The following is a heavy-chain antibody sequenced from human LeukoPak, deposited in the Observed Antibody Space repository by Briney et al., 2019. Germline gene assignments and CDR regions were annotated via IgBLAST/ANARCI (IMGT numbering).Heavy chain of an antibody. CDR2: ISSSSSYI. D-gene: IGHD3-10*01. CDR1: GFTFSGYS. V-gene: IGHV3-21*01. Sequence: GGSLRLSCAASGFTFSGYSMTWVRQAPGKGLEWVSSISSSSSYIFYADSVKGRFTISRDNAKNSLYLQMNSLRAEDTAVYSCARDLAGSGSYIDYWGQGTLVTVSS. CDR3: ARDLAGSGSYIDY. J-gene: IGHJ4*02.